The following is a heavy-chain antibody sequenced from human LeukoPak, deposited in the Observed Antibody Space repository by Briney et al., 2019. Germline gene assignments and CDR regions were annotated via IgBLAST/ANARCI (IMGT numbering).Heavy chain of an antibody. D-gene: IGHD3-22*01. V-gene: IGHV3-11*01. CDR3: AREGYYYDSSGYSPSFDY. CDR2: ISSSGSTI. CDR1: GFTFSDYY. J-gene: IGHJ4*02. Sequence: GGSLRLSCAASGFTFSDYYMSWIRRAPGKGLEWVSYISSSGSTIYYADSVKGRFTISRDNAKNSLYLQMNSLRAEDTAVYYCAREGYYYDSSGYSPSFDYWGQGTLVTVSS.